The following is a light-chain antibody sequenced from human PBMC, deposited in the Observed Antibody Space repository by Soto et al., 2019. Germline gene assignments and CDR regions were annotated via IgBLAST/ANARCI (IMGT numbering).Light chain of an antibody. V-gene: IGKV3-20*01. CDR2: GAS. CDR1: QSVPGSS. J-gene: IGKJ1*01. CDR3: QQYGGSPGT. Sequence: EIVLTQSPGTLSLSPGERATLACRASQSVPGSSLAWYQQRPGQAPRLLIYGASNRVTGIPDRFSGSGSGTDFTLTISRLEPEDFAVHYCQQYGGSPGTFGQGTKVDIK.